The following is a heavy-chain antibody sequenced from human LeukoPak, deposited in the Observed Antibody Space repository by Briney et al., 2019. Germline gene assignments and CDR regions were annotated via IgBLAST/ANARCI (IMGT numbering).Heavy chain of an antibody. V-gene: IGHV5-51*01. CDR1: GYSFTSYW. Sequence: GESLKISCKGSGYSFTSYWIGWVRQMPGKGLEWMGIIYPGDSDTRYSPSFQGQVTISADKSISTAYLQWSSLKASDTAMYYCARIGRPVGGVIVHYYYYYMDVWGKGTTVTVSS. J-gene: IGHJ6*03. CDR2: IYPGDSDT. CDR3: ARIGRPVGGVIVHYYYYYMDV. D-gene: IGHD3-16*02.